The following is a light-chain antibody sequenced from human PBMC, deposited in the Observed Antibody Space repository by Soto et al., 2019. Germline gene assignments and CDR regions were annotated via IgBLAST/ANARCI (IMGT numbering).Light chain of an antibody. CDR3: QKYNGAPPFT. CDR1: QGVSRY. V-gene: IGKV1-27*01. J-gene: IGKJ3*01. CDR2: AAS. Sequence: DIQMTQSPSSLSASVGDRVTMTCRASQGVSRYLAWYQQRPGEVPRLLIYAASTLQSGVPSRFSGSGSGTDFTLTISSLQPEDVATDYCQKYNGAPPFTFGPGTKVDI.